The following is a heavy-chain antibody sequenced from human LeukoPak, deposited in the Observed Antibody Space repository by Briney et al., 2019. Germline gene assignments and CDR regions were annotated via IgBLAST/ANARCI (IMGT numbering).Heavy chain of an antibody. CDR3: ASDLVVVTNY. J-gene: IGHJ4*02. D-gene: IGHD3-22*01. Sequence: GGSLRLSCAASGFTFSSYAMHWVRQAPGKGLEWVALISYDGSNKYYADSVKGRFTISRDNSKNTLYLQMNSLRAEDTAVYYCASDLVVVTNYWGQGTLVTVSS. CDR2: ISYDGSNK. V-gene: IGHV3-30*04. CDR1: GFTFSSYA.